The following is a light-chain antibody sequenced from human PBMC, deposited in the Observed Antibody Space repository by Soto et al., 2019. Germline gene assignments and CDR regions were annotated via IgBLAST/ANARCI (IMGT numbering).Light chain of an antibody. CDR2: EVT. J-gene: IGLJ2*01. CDR1: SSDVGGYDY. V-gene: IGLV2-8*01. Sequence: QSALTQPVSVSGSPGQSITISCTGTSSDVGGYDYVSWYQQHPGKAPKLMIYEVTKRPSGVPDRFSGSKSGNTASLTVSGLQAEDEADYYCSSYGGNNNLLFGGGTKLTVL. CDR3: SSYGGNNNLL.